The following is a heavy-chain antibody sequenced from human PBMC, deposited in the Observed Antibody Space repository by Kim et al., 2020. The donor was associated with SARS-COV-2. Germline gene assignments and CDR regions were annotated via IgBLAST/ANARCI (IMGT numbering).Heavy chain of an antibody. CDR3: ATASNYDILTGYSHPPDY. D-gene: IGHD3-9*01. J-gene: IGHJ4*02. CDR1: GYILTELS. Sequence: ASVKVSCKFSGYILTELSMHWVRQAPGKGLEWMGRFDPEDGETIYAQKFQGRVTMTEDTSTDTAYMELSSLRSEDTAVYYCATASNYDILTGYSHPPDYWGQGTLVTVSS. CDR2: FDPEDGET. V-gene: IGHV1-24*01.